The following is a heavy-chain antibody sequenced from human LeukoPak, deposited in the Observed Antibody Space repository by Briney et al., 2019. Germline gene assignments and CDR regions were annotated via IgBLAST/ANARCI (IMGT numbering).Heavy chain of an antibody. D-gene: IGHD2-2*01. CDR3: AKDRGKVVPAASGHY. Sequence: PGGSLRLSCAASGFTFSSYAMNWVRQAPGKGLEWVSAISGSGGSTYYADSVKGRFTISRDNSKNTLYLQMNSLRAEDTAVYYCAKDRGKVVPAASGHYWGQGTLVTVSS. V-gene: IGHV3-23*01. J-gene: IGHJ4*02. CDR1: GFTFSSYA. CDR2: ISGSGGST.